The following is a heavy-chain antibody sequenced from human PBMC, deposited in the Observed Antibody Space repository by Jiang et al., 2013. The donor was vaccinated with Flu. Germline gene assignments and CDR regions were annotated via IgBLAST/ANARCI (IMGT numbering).Heavy chain of an antibody. D-gene: IGHD4-11*01. CDR3: ARGRYSNDY. J-gene: IGHJ4*02. CDR2: INHSGST. V-gene: IGHV4-34*01. CDR1: GGSFSDYY. Sequence: LLKPSETLSLTCAVYGGSFSDYYWSWIRQPPEKGLEWIGEINHSGSTNYNPSLKSRVTISVDTSKNQFSLKLSSVTAADTAVYYCARGRYSNDYWGRGTLVTVSS.